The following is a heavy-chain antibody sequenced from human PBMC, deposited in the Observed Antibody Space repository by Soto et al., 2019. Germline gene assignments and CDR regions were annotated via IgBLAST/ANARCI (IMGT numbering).Heavy chain of an antibody. CDR1: GFSFTNAW. J-gene: IGHJ2*01. D-gene: IGHD7-27*01. V-gene: IGHV3-15*07. CDR2: IKRKTDGGTT. Sequence: GGSLRLSCAASGFSFTNAWMNWVRQAPGKGLEWVGRIKRKTDGGTTDYAAPVKGRFTISRDDSKNTLYLQMNSLRAEDTAVYYCAKLGPGGGFKYWYFDLWGRGTLVTVSS. CDR3: AKLGPGGGFKYWYFDL.